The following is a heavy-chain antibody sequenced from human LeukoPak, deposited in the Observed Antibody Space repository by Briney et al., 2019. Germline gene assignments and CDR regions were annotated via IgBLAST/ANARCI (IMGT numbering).Heavy chain of an antibody. Sequence: QAGGSLRLSCAASGFTFSSYGMHWVRQAPGKGLEWVAVISYDGSNKYYADSVKGRFTISRDNSKNTLYLQMNSLRAEDTAVYYCARDREPYGSGSYYHLDYWGQGTLVTVSS. V-gene: IGHV3-30*03. D-gene: IGHD3-10*01. CDR3: ARDREPYGSGSYYHLDY. J-gene: IGHJ4*02. CDR2: ISYDGSNK. CDR1: GFTFSSYG.